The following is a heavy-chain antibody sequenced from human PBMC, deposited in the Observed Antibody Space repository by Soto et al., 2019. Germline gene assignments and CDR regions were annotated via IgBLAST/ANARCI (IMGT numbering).Heavy chain of an antibody. CDR3: ARPQRYCSSTSCYKYYFDY. J-gene: IGHJ4*02. CDR1: GGTFSSYA. V-gene: IGHV1-69*13. Sequence: ASVKVSCKASGGTFSSYAISWVRQAPGQGXEWMGGIIPIFGTANYAQKFQGRVTITADESTSTAYMELSSLRSEDTAVYYCARPQRYCSSTSCYKYYFDYWGQGTLVTVSS. D-gene: IGHD2-2*02. CDR2: IIPIFGTA.